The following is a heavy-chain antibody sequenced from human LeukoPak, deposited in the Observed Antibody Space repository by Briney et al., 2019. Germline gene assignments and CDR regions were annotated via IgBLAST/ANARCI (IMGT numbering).Heavy chain of an antibody. D-gene: IGHD6-19*01. Sequence: GGSLRLSCAASGFTFSSYGMHWVRQAPGKGLEWVAVIWYDGSNKYYADSVKGRFTISRDNSKNTLYLQMNSLRAEDTAVYYCARDGNSRLVPFRRALDYWGQGTLVTVSS. J-gene: IGHJ4*02. V-gene: IGHV3-33*01. CDR2: IWYDGSNK. CDR3: ARDGNSRLVPFRRALDY. CDR1: GFTFSSYG.